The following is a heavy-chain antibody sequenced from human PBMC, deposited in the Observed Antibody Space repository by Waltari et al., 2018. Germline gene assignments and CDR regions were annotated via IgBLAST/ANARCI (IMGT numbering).Heavy chain of an antibody. CDR2: ISYDGSNK. V-gene: IGHV3-30-3*01. D-gene: IGHD6-19*01. CDR3: ARDSPYSSGWYDY. J-gene: IGHJ4*02. Sequence: QVQLVESGGGVVQPGRSLRLSCAASGFTFSSYAMYWVRQAPGKGLEWVAVISYDGSNKYYADSVKGRFTISRDNSKNTLYLQMNSLRAEDTAVYYCARDSPYSSGWYDYWGQGTLVTVSS. CDR1: GFTFSSYA.